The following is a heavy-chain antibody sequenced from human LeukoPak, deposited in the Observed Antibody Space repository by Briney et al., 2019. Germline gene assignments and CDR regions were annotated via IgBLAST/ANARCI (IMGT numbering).Heavy chain of an antibody. D-gene: IGHD2-2*01. CDR1: GFTFGDYA. J-gene: IGHJ4*02. Sequence: GGSLRLSCTASGFTFGDYAMSWFSQAPGKGLECVGFIRSKAYGGTTEYAASVKGRFSISRDDSKSIAYLQRNSLKTEDTAVYYCTTDGGFVVVVPAADYWGQGTLVTVSS. V-gene: IGHV3-49*03. CDR2: IRSKAYGGTT. CDR3: TTDGGFVVVVPAADY.